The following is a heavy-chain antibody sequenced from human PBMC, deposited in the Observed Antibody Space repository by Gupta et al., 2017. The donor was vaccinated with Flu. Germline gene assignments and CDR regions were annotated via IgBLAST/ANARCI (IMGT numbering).Heavy chain of an antibody. D-gene: IGHD3-3*01. CDR3: ATFYDFSFDY. CDR2: ISVSGSTI. Sequence: MSWIRQAPGKGLEWVSYISVSGSTIYYADSVKGRFTISRDNAKNSLYLQMNSLRAEDTAVYYCATFYDFSFDYWGQGTLVTVSS. J-gene: IGHJ4*02. V-gene: IGHV3-11*01.